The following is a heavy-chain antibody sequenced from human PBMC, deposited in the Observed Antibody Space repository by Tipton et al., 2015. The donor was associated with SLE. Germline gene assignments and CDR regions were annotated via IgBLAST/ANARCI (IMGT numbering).Heavy chain of an antibody. CDR1: GDSVKSRY. V-gene: IGHV4-4*07. J-gene: IGHJ4*02. D-gene: IGHD3-22*01. CDR2: IYTSGTT. CDR3: ARVGKYTDSDGYYLYYFDY. Sequence: TLSLTCTVSGDSVKSRYWIWVRQPAGKGLEWIGRIYTSGTTNYNPSLKSRVTISVDTSKNQFSLKVNSLTAADTAVYYCARVGKYTDSDGYYLYYFDYWGQGTLVTVSS.